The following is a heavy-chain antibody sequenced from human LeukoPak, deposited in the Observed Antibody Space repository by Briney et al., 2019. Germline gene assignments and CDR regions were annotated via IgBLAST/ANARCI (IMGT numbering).Heavy chain of an antibody. CDR2: INPNSGGT. CDR1: GYTFTGYY. V-gene: IGHV1-2*04. CDR3: ARVRIAAPDYYYYGMDV. Sequence: ASVKVSCKASGYTFTGYYMHWVRQAPGQGLEWMGWINPNSGGTNYAQKFQGWVTMTRDTSISTAYMELSRLRSDDTAVYYCARVRIAAPDYYYYGMDVWGQGTTVTVSS. D-gene: IGHD6-6*01. J-gene: IGHJ6*02.